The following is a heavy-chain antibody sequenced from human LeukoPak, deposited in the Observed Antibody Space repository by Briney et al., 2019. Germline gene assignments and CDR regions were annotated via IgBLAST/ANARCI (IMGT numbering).Heavy chain of an antibody. D-gene: IGHD3-10*01. CDR1: GFTFISYW. CDR2: VNADGSST. CDR3: AKGKVRGVIGS. V-gene: IGHV3-74*01. J-gene: IGHJ4*02. Sequence: TGGSLRLSCAASGFTFISYWMHWVRQAPGKGLVWVSRVNADGSSTSYADSVKGRFTISRDNAENTLYLQMNSLRAEDTAVYYCAKGKVRGVIGSWGQGTLVTVSS.